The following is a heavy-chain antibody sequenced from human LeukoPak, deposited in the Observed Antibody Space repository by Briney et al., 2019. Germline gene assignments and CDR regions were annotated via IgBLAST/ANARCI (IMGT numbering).Heavy chain of an antibody. CDR1: GYTFTSYY. CDR2: INPSGGST. Sequence: GASVKVSCKASGYTFTSYYMHWVRQAPGQGLEWMGIINPSGGSTSYAQKFQGRVTMTRDTSTSTVYMELSSLRSEDTAVYYCARVRGAIVAHNWFDRWGQGTLVTVSS. CDR3: ARVRGAIVAHNWFDR. J-gene: IGHJ5*02. V-gene: IGHV1-46*01. D-gene: IGHD5-12*01.